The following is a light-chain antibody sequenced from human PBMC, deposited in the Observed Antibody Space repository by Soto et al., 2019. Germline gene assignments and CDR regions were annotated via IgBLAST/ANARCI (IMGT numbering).Light chain of an antibody. V-gene: IGKV1-39*01. CDR1: QSINSY. CDR2: AES. J-gene: IGKJ1*01. CDR3: QQSYSTPPWT. Sequence: DIQMTQSPSSLSASVGDRVTISCRASQSINSYLNWYQQKPGKAPKLLIYAESSLESGVPSRFSGSGSGTDFTLTISSLQPEDFAIYYCQQSYSTPPWTFGQGTKVDIK.